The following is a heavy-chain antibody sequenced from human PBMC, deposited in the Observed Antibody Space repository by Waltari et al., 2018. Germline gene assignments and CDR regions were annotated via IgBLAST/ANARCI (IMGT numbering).Heavy chain of an antibody. Sequence: QVQLVQSGAEVKKPGASVKVSCKASGYTFTSYYMHWVRQAPGQGLEWMGIIKPSGGSTSYAKKFQGRFTMTRDTSTSTVYMELSSLRSEDTAVYYCARGSIAAAAGSEYFQHWGQGTLVTVSS. CDR3: ARGSIAAAAGSEYFQH. CDR1: GYTFTSYY. V-gene: IGHV1-46*01. D-gene: IGHD6-13*01. CDR2: IKPSGGST. J-gene: IGHJ1*01.